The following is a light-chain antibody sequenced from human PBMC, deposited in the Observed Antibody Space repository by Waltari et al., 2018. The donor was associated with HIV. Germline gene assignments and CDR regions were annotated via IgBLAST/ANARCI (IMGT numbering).Light chain of an antibody. CDR1: QDIRNS. V-gene: IGKV1-NL1*01. CDR3: QQYSSPPLT. CDR2: AVS. J-gene: IGKJ4*01. Sequence: DIQMTQSPSSLSASVGDSVTITCRASQDIRNSLAWYQQSPGKAPNLLLYAVSRLEDGVPSRFSGSGSGTHYTLTISSLQPEDSASYYCQQYSSPPLTFGGGTKVESK.